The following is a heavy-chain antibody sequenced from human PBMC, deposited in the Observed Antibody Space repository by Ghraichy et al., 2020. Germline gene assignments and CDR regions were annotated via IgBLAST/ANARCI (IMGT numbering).Heavy chain of an antibody. CDR3: ANPFSVVVTANDAFDI. Sequence: GGSLRLSCAASGFTFSSYGMHWVRQAPGKGLEWVAVISYDGSNKYYADSVKGRFTISRDNSKNTLYLQMNSLRAEDTAVYYCANPFSVVVTANDAFDIWGQGTMVTVSS. D-gene: IGHD2-21*02. CDR1: GFTFSSYG. V-gene: IGHV3-30*18. CDR2: ISYDGSNK. J-gene: IGHJ3*02.